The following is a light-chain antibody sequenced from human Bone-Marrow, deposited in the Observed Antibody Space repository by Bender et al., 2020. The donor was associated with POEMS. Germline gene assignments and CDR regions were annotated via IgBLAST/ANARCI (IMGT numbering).Light chain of an antibody. J-gene: IGLJ3*02. Sequence: QSALTQPRSVSGSPGQSVTISCTGTSRDVGGYNYVSWYQQHPGKAPKLIISDVTKRPSGVPDRFSGSKSGNTASLTISGLQPEDEADYYCCSYGGSNNWGVFGGGTNVIVL. CDR2: DVT. CDR3: CSYGGSNNWGV. CDR1: SRDVGGYNY. V-gene: IGLV2-11*01.